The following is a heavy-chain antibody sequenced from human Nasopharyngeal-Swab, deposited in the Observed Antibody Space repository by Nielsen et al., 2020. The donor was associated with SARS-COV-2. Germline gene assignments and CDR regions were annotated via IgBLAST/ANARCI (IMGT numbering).Heavy chain of an antibody. CDR3: ARQRPGDYEDY. Sequence: WSRQPPGKGLEWIGYIYYSGSTNYNPSLKSRVTISVDTSKNQFSLKLSSVTAADTAVYYCARQRPGDYEDYWGQGTLVTVSS. J-gene: IGHJ4*02. V-gene: IGHV4-59*08. D-gene: IGHD4-17*01. CDR2: IYYSGST.